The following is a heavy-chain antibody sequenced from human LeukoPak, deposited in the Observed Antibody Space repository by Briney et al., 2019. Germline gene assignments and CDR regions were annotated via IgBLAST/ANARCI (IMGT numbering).Heavy chain of an antibody. CDR1: GDTFTSYA. CDR2: INAGNGNT. Sequence: ASVKVSCKASGDTFTSYAMHWVRQAPGQRLEWMGWINAGNGNTKYSQKFQGRVTITRDTSASTAYMELSSLRSEDTAVYYCARVELEWFGELSNPFDYWGQGTLVTVSS. D-gene: IGHD3-10*01. CDR3: ARVELEWFGELSNPFDY. J-gene: IGHJ4*02. V-gene: IGHV1-3*01.